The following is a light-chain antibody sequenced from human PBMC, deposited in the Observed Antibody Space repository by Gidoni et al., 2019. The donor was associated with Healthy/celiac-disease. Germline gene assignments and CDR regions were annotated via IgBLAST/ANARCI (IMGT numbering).Light chain of an antibody. Sequence: DIVLTQYPGTLSLSPGERATLSCRASQSVSSSYLAWYQQKPGQAPRLLIYGASSRATGIPDRFSGSGSGTDFTLTISRLEPEDVGVYYCQQYGSSLSTFGQGTKVEIK. CDR3: QQYGSSLST. J-gene: IGKJ1*01. CDR2: GAS. CDR1: QSVSSSY. V-gene: IGKV3-20*01.